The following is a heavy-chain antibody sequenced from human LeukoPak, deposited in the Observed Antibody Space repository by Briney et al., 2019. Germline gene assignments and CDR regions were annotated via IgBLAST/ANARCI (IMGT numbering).Heavy chain of an antibody. J-gene: IGHJ4*02. CDR1: GGSISSYY. V-gene: IGHV4-59*08. CDR2: IYYSGST. CDR3: ARHTKDNDYGDYGSLDY. Sequence: SETLSLTCTVSGGSISSYYWSWIRQPPGKGLEWIGYIYYSGSTNYNSSLKSRVTISVDTSKNQFSLKLSSVTAADTAVYYCARHTKDNDYGDYGSLDYWGQGTLVTVSS. D-gene: IGHD4-17*01.